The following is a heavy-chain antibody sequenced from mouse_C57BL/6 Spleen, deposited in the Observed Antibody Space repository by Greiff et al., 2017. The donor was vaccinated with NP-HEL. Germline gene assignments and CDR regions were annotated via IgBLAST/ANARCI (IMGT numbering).Heavy chain of an antibody. J-gene: IGHJ4*01. CDR3: AKFYYYGSSWNYYAMDY. V-gene: IGHV3-6*01. CDR1: GYSITSGYY. Sequence: EVKLQESGPGLVKPSQSLSLTCSVTGYSITSGYYWNWIRQFPGNKLEWMGYISYDGSNNYNPSLKNRISITRDTSKNQFFLKLNSVTTEDTATYYCAKFYYYGSSWNYYAMDYWGQGTSVTVSS. D-gene: IGHD1-1*01. CDR2: ISYDGSN.